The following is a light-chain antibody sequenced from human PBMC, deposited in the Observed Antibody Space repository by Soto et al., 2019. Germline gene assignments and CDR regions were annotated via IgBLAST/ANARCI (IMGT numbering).Light chain of an antibody. J-gene: IGLJ1*01. V-gene: IGLV2-14*01. Sequence: QSVLTQPASVSGSPGQSITISCTGTSSDIGGYNYVSWYQQHPGKAPKLIIYEVSNRPSGVSNRFSGSRSGNTASLTISGLQAEDEGDYYCSSYASSSTRVFGTGTKLTVL. CDR2: EVS. CDR3: SSYASSSTRV. CDR1: SSDIGGYNY.